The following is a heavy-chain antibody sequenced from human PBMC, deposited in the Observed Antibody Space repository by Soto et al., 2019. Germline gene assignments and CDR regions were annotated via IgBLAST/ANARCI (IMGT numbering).Heavy chain of an antibody. Sequence: PGASLKISCKGSGYSFTSYWIGWVRQMPGKGLEWMGIIYPGDSDTRYSPSFQGQVTISADKSISTAYLQWSSLKASDTAMYYCARQKDSYGSYYYYGMDVWGQGTTVTVSS. D-gene: IGHD5-18*01. J-gene: IGHJ6*02. CDR1: GYSFTSYW. V-gene: IGHV5-51*01. CDR2: IYPGDSDT. CDR3: ARQKDSYGSYYYYGMDV.